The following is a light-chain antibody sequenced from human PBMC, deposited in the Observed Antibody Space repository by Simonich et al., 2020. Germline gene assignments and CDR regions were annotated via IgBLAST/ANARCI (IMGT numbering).Light chain of an antibody. CDR3: GTWDSSLSAGV. V-gene: IGLV1-51*01. Sequence: QSVLTQPPSVSAAPGQKVTISCSGSSSNIGNNYVSWYQQLPGTAPKLPIYEHKKRPTGIPDRFSGSKSGTSATLGITGLQTGDEADYYCGTWDSSLSAGVFGGGTKLTVL. CDR2: EHK. CDR1: SSNIGNNY. J-gene: IGLJ2*01.